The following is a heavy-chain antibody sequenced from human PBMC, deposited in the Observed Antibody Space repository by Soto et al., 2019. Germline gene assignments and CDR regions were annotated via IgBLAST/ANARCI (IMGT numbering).Heavy chain of an antibody. CDR2: ISAYNGNT. CDR1: GYTFTSYG. V-gene: IGHV1-18*01. D-gene: IGHD3-3*01. J-gene: IGHJ6*02. CDR3: ARDSMKDYDFWSGYYGYYYYGMDV. Sequence: QVQLVQSGAEVKKPGASVKVSCKASGYTFTSYGISWVRQAPGQGLEWMGWISAYNGNTNHAQKLQGRVTMTTDTSTSTAYMELRSLRSDDTAVYYCARDSMKDYDFWSGYYGYYYYGMDVWGQGTTVTVSS.